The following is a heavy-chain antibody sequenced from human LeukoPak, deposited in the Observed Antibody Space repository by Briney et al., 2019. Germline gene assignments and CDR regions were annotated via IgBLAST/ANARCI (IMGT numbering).Heavy chain of an antibody. J-gene: IGHJ4*02. Sequence: SETLSLTCTVSGGSIRSDHWTWLRQPPGKGLEWIGNINYSGTTKNNPSLRSRVTISVDTFKNQFSLKLSSVTAADTAVYFCARRCIYGYDYRGQGTLVTVSS. CDR2: INYSGTT. CDR1: GGSIRSDH. CDR3: ARRCIYGYDY. D-gene: IGHD5-18*01. V-gene: IGHV4-59*01.